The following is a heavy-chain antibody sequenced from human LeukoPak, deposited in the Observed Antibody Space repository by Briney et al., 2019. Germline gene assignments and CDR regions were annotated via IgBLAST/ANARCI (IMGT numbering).Heavy chain of an antibody. V-gene: IGHV1-8*01. CDR2: MNPNSGNT. D-gene: IGHD3-10*01. CDR3: ARYYYGSGSYYPLDY. Sequence: ASVKVSCKASGYTFTSYDINWVRQATGQGLEWIGWMNPNSGNTGYAQKFQGRVTMTRNTSISTAYMELSSLRSEDTAVYYCARYYYGSGSYYPLDYWGQGTLVTVSS. CDR1: GYTFTSYD. J-gene: IGHJ4*02.